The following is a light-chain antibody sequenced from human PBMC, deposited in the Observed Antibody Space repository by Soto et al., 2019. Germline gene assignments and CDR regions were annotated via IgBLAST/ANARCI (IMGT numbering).Light chain of an antibody. Sequence: QSVLTQPASVSGSPGQSITISCTGTSSDVGSYNLVSWYQQHPGIAPKVMIYEVSKRPSGVSNRFSGSKSGNTASLTISGLQAEDEADYYCCSYGGSYVFGPGTKVTVL. J-gene: IGLJ1*01. CDR2: EVS. CDR3: CSYGGSYV. CDR1: SSDVGSYNL. V-gene: IGLV2-23*02.